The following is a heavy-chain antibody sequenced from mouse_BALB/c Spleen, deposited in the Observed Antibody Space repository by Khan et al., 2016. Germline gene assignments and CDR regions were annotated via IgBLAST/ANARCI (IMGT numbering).Heavy chain of an antibody. CDR3: AVLDY. CDR1: GFTFTDYY. J-gene: IGHJ4*01. CDR2: IRNKANGYTT. Sequence: EVELVESGGGLVQPGGSLRLSCATSGFTFTDYYMSWVRQPPGKALEWLGFIRNKANGYTTEYTASVKGRFTISRANSQSILYLPMNTLRAEDSATYYCAVLDYWGQGTSVTVSS. V-gene: IGHV7-3*02.